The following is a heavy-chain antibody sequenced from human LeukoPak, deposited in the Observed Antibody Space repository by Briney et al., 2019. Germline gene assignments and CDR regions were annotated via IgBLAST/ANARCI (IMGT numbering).Heavy chain of an antibody. CDR1: GYTFTDHW. D-gene: IGHD1-26*01. V-gene: IGHV5-51*01. Sequence: GESLQISCKGSGYTFTDHWIGWVRQLPGKGLEWMAIVYPTDSDTRYNPSFQGQVTISADRSITTAYLQWNSLKASDTAVYYCARFALTEHHFDYWGLGTLVTVSS. J-gene: IGHJ4*02. CDR2: VYPTDSDT. CDR3: ARFALTEHHFDY.